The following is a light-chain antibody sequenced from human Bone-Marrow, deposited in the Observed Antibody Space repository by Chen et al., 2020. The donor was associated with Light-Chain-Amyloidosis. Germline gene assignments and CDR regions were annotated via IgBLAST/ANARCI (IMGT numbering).Light chain of an antibody. CDR2: DDS. CDR3: QVRDGSSDRPV. V-gene: IGLV3-21*02. Sequence: SYVLTQPSSVSVAPGQTATIACGGNNIGSTSVHWYQQTPGQAPLLVVYDDSDRPSAIPERSCGSNSRKAASLTTSRVEAGYEADYYCQVRDGSSDRPVFGGGTGRTVL. J-gene: IGLJ3*02. CDR1: NIGSTS.